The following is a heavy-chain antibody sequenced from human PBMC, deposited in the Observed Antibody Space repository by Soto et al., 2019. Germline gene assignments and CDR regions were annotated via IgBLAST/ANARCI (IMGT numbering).Heavy chain of an antibody. CDR3: ARVQVATINDPVYYYYYYMDV. D-gene: IGHD5-12*01. V-gene: IGHV3-66*01. J-gene: IGHJ6*03. CDR1: GFTVSSNY. CDR2: IYSGGST. Sequence: QPGGSLRLSCAASGFTVSSNYMSWVRQAPGKGLEWVSVIYSGGSTYYADSVKGRFTISRDNSKNTLYLQMNSLRAEDTAVYYCARVQVATINDPVYYYYYYMDVWGKGTTVTVSS.